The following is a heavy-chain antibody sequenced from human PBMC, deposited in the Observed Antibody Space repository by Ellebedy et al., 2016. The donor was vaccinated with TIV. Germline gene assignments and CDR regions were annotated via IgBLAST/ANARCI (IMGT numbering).Heavy chain of an antibody. D-gene: IGHD3-3*01. CDR1: GYTFTSYG. Sequence: AASVKVSCKTSGYTFTSYGISWVRQAPGQGLVWMFWISAYNGNTNYAQKLQVRVTMTTDTSTSTAYMELRSLRSDDTAVYYCARAWYHRSLKWLFRRGDEQYVDYWGQGTLVTVSS. V-gene: IGHV1-18*01. CDR3: ARAWYHRSLKWLFRRGDEQYVDY. CDR2: ISAYNGNT. J-gene: IGHJ4*02.